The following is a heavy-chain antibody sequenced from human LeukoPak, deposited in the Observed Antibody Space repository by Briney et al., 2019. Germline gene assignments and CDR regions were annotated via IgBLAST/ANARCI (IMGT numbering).Heavy chain of an antibody. D-gene: IGHD1-26*01. Sequence: GGSLRLSCAASGIVFSNYAMHWVRQGPGKGLECISTISSDGGSTYYANSVKGRFTISRDNSKNTLYLQMGSLRAEDMAVYYCARGRQGAKTRYFDLWGRGTRVTVSS. CDR2: ISSDGGST. V-gene: IGHV3-64*01. CDR1: GIVFSNYA. J-gene: IGHJ2*01. CDR3: ARGRQGAKTRYFDL.